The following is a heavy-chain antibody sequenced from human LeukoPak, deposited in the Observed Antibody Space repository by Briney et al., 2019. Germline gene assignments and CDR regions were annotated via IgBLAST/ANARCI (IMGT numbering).Heavy chain of an antibody. D-gene: IGHD5-12*01. Sequence: GGSLRLSCAASGFTFSSYSMNWVRQAPGKGLEWVSSISSSSSYIYYADSVKGRFTISRDNAKNSLYLQMNSLRPEDTALYYCATNGGGNSGYGNFDYWGQGTLVTVSS. CDR1: GFTFSSYS. CDR2: ISSSSSYI. V-gene: IGHV3-21*04. J-gene: IGHJ4*02. CDR3: ATNGGGNSGYGNFDY.